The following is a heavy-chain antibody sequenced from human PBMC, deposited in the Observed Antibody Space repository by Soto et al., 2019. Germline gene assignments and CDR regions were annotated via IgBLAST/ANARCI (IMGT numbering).Heavy chain of an antibody. CDR1: GYSFTSYW. CDR3: ARLSRIAVADYFDY. Sequence: GESLKISCKGSGYSFTSYWVAWVRQMPGKGLEWMGIIYPGDSDTRYSPSFQGQVTISADKSISTAYLQWSSLKASDTAIYYCARLSRIAVADYFDYWGQGTLVTVSS. J-gene: IGHJ4*02. V-gene: IGHV5-51*01. CDR2: IYPGDSDT. D-gene: IGHD6-19*01.